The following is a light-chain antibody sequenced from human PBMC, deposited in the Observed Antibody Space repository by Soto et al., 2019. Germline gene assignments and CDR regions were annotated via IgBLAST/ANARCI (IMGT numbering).Light chain of an antibody. J-gene: IGLJ2*01. CDR2: RNS. CDR3: ASWDDSLSGFVV. Sequence: QLVLTQPPSASGTPGQRVTISCSGSSSNIGSNYVFWHQQLPGTAPKVLMYRNSQRPSGVPDRFSGSKSGTSASLAISGLRSEDEADYYCASWDDSLSGFVVFGGGTKLTVL. CDR1: SSNIGSNY. V-gene: IGLV1-47*01.